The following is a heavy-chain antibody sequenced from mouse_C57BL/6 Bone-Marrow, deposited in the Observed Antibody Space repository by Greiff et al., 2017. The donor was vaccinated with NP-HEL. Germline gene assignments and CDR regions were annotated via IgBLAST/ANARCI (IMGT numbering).Heavy chain of an antibody. CDR2: ISSGGSYT. J-gene: IGHJ4*01. CDR3: ARPNYAMDY. CDR1: GFTFSSYG. V-gene: IGHV5-6*02. Sequence: DVKLVESGGDLVKPGGSLKLSCAASGFTFSSYGMSLVRQTPDKRLEWVATISSGGSYTYYPDSVKGRFTISRDNAKNTLYLQMSSLKSEDTAMYYCARPNYAMDYWGQGTSVTVSS.